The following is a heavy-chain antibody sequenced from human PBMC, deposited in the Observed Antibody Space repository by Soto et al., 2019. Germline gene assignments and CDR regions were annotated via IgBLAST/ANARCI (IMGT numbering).Heavy chain of an antibody. V-gene: IGHV4-39*01. CDR3: ARLRARWCAAILSSHLDF. CDR2: VYYSGIT. CDR1: SCYIRDYNYY. J-gene: IGHJ4*02. D-gene: IGHD2-8*01. Sequence: LSLTFAVSSCYIRDYNYYWGWIRLSLGKGLEWTGSVYYSGITYYNPSLNSRLTISVDTSENQFSLRLTSVTAAATAVHFCARLRARWCAAILSSHLDFWGQAILVTVS.